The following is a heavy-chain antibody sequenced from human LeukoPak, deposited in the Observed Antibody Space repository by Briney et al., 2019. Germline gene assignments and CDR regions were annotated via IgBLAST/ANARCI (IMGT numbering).Heavy chain of an antibody. CDR1: GFTFSSYW. D-gene: IGHD5-12*01. CDR2: IKEVGSTK. V-gene: IGHV3-7*01. Sequence: GGSLRLSCADSGFTFSSYWRSWVRQAPGRGLEWVGNIKEVGSTKQYVDSVRGRFTISRDNAKRSLYLQMSSLKAEDSAVYYCARDERSGYYVHWGQGTLVTVSS. J-gene: IGHJ1*01. CDR3: ARDERSGYYVH.